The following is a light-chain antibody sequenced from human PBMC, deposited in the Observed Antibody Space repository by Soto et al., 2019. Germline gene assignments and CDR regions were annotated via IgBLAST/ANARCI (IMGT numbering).Light chain of an antibody. J-gene: IGKJ4*01. V-gene: IGKV1-39*01. Sequence: DIQMTQSPSPLSASVVDRVTITCRASQSISSYLNWYQQKPGKAPKLLIYAASSLQSGVPSRFSGSGSGTDFTLTIRGLQPEDLATYYCQQFNNIPLTFGGGTKWIS. CDR3: QQFNNIPLT. CDR2: AAS. CDR1: QSISSY.